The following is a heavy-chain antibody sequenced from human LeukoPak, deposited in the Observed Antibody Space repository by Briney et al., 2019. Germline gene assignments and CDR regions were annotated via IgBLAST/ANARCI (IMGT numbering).Heavy chain of an antibody. D-gene: IGHD6-13*01. J-gene: IGHJ4*02. Sequence: GRSLRLSCAASGFTFSSYGMHWVRQAPGKGLEWVAVIWYDGSNKYYADSVKGRFTISRDNSKNTLYLQVNSLRGEDTAVYYCARGSYTSSWYGVFDYWGQGTLVTVSS. CDR3: ARGSYTSSWYGVFDY. CDR2: IWYDGSNK. CDR1: GFTFSSYG. V-gene: IGHV3-33*08.